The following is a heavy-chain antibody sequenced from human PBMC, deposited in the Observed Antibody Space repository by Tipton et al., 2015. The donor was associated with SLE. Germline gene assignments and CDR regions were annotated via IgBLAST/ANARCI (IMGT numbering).Heavy chain of an antibody. Sequence: TLSLTCAVYGGSFSGYYWSWIRQPPGKGLEWIGEINHSGSTNYNPSLKSRVTISVDTSKNQFSLKLSSVTAADTAAYYCARAQRGPIRAFDIWGQGTMVTVSS. CDR2: INHSGST. V-gene: IGHV4-34*01. CDR1: GGSFSGYY. CDR3: ARAQRGPIRAFDI. D-gene: IGHD3/OR15-3a*01. J-gene: IGHJ3*02.